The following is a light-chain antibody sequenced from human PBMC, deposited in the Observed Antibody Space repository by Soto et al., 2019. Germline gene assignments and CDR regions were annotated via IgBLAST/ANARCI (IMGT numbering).Light chain of an antibody. CDR2: GAS. J-gene: IGKJ1*01. Sequence: EIVLTQSPGTLSLSPGERATLSCRASQSVSSNYLAWYQQKPGQAPRLLIYGASTRATGIPDRFSGSGSGTDFTLTISRLEPEDSAVYYCQQYTGSPSWTFGQGTKVDI. CDR3: QQYTGSPSWT. CDR1: QSVSSNY. V-gene: IGKV3-20*01.